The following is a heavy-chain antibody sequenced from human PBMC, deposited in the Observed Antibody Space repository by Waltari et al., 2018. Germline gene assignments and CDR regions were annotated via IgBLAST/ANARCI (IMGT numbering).Heavy chain of an antibody. CDR1: GGSISSYY. CDR2: ISRGGGT. J-gene: IGHJ6*02. Sequence: QVQLQESGPGLVKPPETLSLTCSVSGGSISSYYWSWIRQPAGKGLEGIGRISRGGGTNYNHSLKSRVTMSVDMSKNQFSLKLSSVTAADTAVYYCAREVRRDEDYGMDVWGQGTTVTVSS. V-gene: IGHV4-4*07. CDR3: AREVRRDEDYGMDV. D-gene: IGHD2-21*02.